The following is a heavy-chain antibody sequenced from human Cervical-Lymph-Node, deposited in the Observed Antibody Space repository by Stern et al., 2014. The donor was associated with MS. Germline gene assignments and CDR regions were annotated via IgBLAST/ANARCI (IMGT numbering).Heavy chain of an antibody. CDR1: GFTFSSYG. CDR3: AKGYYGPGY. D-gene: IGHD3-10*01. CDR2: IWYDGSNN. Sequence: VQLLESGGGVVQPGRSLRLSCAASGFTFSSYGMHWVRQAPGKGLEWLAGIWYDGSNNYYADSVKGLFTISRDNSKNTLYLQMNNMRAGDTAVYYCAKGYYGPGYWGQGTLVTVSS. V-gene: IGHV3-33*06. J-gene: IGHJ4*02.